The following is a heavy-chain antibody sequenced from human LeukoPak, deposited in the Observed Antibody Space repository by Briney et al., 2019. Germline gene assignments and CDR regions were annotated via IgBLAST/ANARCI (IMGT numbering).Heavy chain of an antibody. CDR1: GGSFSGYY. J-gene: IGHJ6*03. CDR3: ARASSYYGILTGPLAVGYMDV. CDR2: INHSGST. V-gene: IGHV4-34*01. D-gene: IGHD3-9*01. Sequence: KPSETLSLTCAVYGGSFSGYYWSWIRQPPGKGLEWIGEINHSGSTNYNPSLKSRVTISVDTSKNQFSLKLSSVTAADTAVYYCARASSYYGILTGPLAVGYMDVWGKGTTVTVSS.